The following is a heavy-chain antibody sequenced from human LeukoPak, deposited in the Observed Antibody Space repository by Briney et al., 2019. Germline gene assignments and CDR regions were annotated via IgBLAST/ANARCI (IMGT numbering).Heavy chain of an antibody. CDR3: ARDRVLRFLEWNSQRLWFDP. D-gene: IGHD3-3*01. V-gene: IGHV1-69*05. Sequence: ASVKVSCKASGGTFSSYAISWVRQAPGQGLEWMGRIIPIFGTANYAQKFQGRVTITTDESTSTAYMELSSLRSEDTAVYYCARDRVLRFLEWNSQRLWFDPWGQGTLVTVSS. CDR2: IIPIFGTA. CDR1: GGTFSSYA. J-gene: IGHJ5*02.